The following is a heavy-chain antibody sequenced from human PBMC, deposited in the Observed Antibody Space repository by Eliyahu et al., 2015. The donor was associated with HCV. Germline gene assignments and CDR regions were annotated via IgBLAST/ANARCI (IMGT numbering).Heavy chain of an antibody. CDR3: ARAEDYDFWSGYYGVDY. V-gene: IGHV3-48*02. CDR1: GFTFTTXX. D-gene: IGHD3-3*01. Sequence: EVQLVESGGGLVQPGGSLRLSCAASGFTFTTXXMNWVRQAPXKGLEWLSYISSSSGTIFYADSVKGRFTISRDNAKNSLYLQLNSLRDEDTAVYYCARAEDYDFWSGYYGVDYWGQGALVTVSS. J-gene: IGHJ4*02. CDR2: ISSSSGTI.